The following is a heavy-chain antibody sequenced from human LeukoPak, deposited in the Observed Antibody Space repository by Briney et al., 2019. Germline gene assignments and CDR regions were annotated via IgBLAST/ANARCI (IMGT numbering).Heavy chain of an antibody. CDR1: GFTFSTYS. Sequence: GGSLRLSCAASGFTFSTYSMNWVRQAPGKGLEWVSYISSGITTIYYADSVKGRFTISRDNAKNSLYLQMNSLRAEDTAVYYCARDDYVWGSYRLDLYYFDYWGQGTLVTVSS. CDR3: ARDDYVWGSYRLDLYYFDY. J-gene: IGHJ4*02. D-gene: IGHD3-16*02. CDR2: ISSGITTI. V-gene: IGHV3-48*04.